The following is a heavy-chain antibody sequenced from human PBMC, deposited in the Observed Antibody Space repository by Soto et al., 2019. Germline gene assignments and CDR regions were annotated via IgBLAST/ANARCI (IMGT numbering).Heavy chain of an antibody. CDR1: GGTFSSYA. D-gene: IGHD2-8*01. Sequence: QVQLVQSGAEVKTPGSSVKVSCKASGGTFSSYAISWVRQAPAQGLEWMGGIIPIFGTANYAQKFQGGVTITADEFTSTAYLELSSLRSEDTAVYYCARGGPQGCTNGGCPGVDVWRQGTTVTVSS. V-gene: IGHV1-69*01. CDR3: ARGGPQGCTNGGCPGVDV. CDR2: IIPIFGTA. J-gene: IGHJ6*02.